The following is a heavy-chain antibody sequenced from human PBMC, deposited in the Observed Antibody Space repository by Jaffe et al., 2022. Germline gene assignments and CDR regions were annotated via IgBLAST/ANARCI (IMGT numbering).Heavy chain of an antibody. CDR1: GFSLSTSGVG. V-gene: IGHV2-5*01. J-gene: IGHJ4*02. CDR3: ALMIQPITMVQGVLGGYFDY. CDR2: IYWNDDK. D-gene: IGHD3-10*01. Sequence: QITLKESGPTLVKPTQTLTLTCTFSGFSLSTSGVGVGWIRQPPGKALEWLALIYWNDDKRYSPSLKSRLTITKDTSKNQVVLTMTNMDPVDTATYYCALMIQPITMVQGVLGGYFDYWGQGTLVTVSS.